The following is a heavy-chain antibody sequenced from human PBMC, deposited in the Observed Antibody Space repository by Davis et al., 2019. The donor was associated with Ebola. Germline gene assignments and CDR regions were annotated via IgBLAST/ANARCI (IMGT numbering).Heavy chain of an antibody. CDR3: AKDPRRLYDYIWGSYRSYYFDN. J-gene: IGHJ4*02. Sequence: GSLKISCAASGFIVSDKYMSWVRQAPGKGLEWVSVIYRDERTYYADSVKGRFTVSRDNSKSTLYLQMDSLSTEDTAVYYCAKDPRRLYDYIWGSYRSYYFDNWGQGTLVTVSS. CDR2: IYRDERT. D-gene: IGHD3-16*02. V-gene: IGHV3-53*05. CDR1: GFIVSDKY.